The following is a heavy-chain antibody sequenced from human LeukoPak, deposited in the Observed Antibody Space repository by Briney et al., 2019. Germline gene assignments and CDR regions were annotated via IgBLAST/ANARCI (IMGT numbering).Heavy chain of an antibody. CDR3: ARESGTVDY. CDR2: ISYDGRTK. J-gene: IGHJ4*02. CDR1: GFTFSSFG. D-gene: IGHD3/OR15-3a*01. Sequence: GGSLRLSCAASGFTFSSFGIHWVRQAPGKGLEWVAVISYDGRTKYYAASVEGRFTISRDNSRNTLYLQMNSLRAEDTAVYYCARESGTVDYWGQGTLVTVSS. V-gene: IGHV3-30*03.